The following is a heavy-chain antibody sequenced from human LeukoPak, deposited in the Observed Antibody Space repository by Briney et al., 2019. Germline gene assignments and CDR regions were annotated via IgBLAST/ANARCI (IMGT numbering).Heavy chain of an antibody. D-gene: IGHD2-2*02. J-gene: IGHJ6*03. V-gene: IGHV5-51*01. CDR2: IYPGDSDT. Sequence: GESLKISCRGSGYSFNTYWIGWVRQMPGKGLEWMGIIYPGDSDTRYSPSFQGQVTISADKSISTAYLHWSSLKASDTAMYYCARSLYSYYMDVWGKGTTVTVSS. CDR1: GYSFNTYW. CDR3: ARSLYSYYMDV.